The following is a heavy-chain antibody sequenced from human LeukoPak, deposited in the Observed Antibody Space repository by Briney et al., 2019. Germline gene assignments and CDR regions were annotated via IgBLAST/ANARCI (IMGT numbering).Heavy chain of an antibody. CDR1: GGSISSYY. J-gene: IGHJ6*02. V-gene: IGHV4-59*01. Sequence: SETLSLTCTVSGGSISSYYWSWIRQPPGKGLEWIGYIYYSGSTNYNPSLKSRVTISVDTSKNQFSLKLNSVTAADTAVYYCARGRVATNYGMDVWGQGTTVTVSS. CDR2: IYYSGST. D-gene: IGHD5-12*01. CDR3: ARGRVATNYGMDV.